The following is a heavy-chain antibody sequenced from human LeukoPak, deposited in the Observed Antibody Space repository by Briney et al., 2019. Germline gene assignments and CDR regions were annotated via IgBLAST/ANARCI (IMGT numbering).Heavy chain of an antibody. Sequence: SETLSLTCSVSDGSISSGYYYWAWIRQPPGKGPEWIGSIYYSGTTYPNPSLKSRVTISVDTSKNQFSLKLSSVTAADTAVYYCARHIDYDILTWGQGTLVTVSS. CDR2: IYYSGTT. CDR1: DGSISSGYYY. D-gene: IGHD3-9*01. J-gene: IGHJ5*02. V-gene: IGHV4-39*01. CDR3: ARHIDYDILT.